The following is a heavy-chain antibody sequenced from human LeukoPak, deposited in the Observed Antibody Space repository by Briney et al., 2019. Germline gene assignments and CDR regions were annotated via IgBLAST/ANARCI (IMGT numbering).Heavy chain of an antibody. V-gene: IGHV3-21*01. J-gene: IGHJ4*02. D-gene: IGHD4-17*01. CDR3: ARARYGDYVGY. CDR2: ISSSSSYI. Sequence: GGSLRLSCAASGFIFSCYRMNWVRQAPGKGLERVSSISSSSSYIYYADSVKGRFTISRDNAKNSPYLQMNSLRAEDTAVYYCARARYGDYVGYWGQGTLVTVSS. CDR1: GFIFSCYR.